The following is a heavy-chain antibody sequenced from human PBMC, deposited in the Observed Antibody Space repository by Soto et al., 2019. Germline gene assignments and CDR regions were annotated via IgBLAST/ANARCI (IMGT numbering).Heavy chain of an antibody. Sequence: SQTLSLTCTVSGGSISSYYWSWIRQPPGKGLEWIGYIYYSGSTNYNPSLKSRVTISVDTSKNQFSLKLSSVTAADTAVYYCARDTPIAVAGIFVLAGFDPWGQGTLVTVSS. D-gene: IGHD6-19*01. CDR1: GGSISSYY. CDR3: ARDTPIAVAGIFVLAGFDP. V-gene: IGHV4-59*01. J-gene: IGHJ5*02. CDR2: IYYSGST.